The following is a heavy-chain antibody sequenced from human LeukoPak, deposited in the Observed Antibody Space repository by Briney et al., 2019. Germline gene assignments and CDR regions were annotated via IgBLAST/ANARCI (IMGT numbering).Heavy chain of an antibody. J-gene: IGHJ4*02. Sequence: ASVKVSCKASGYTFTGYYLHWVRQAPGQGLEWMSWINPKNGGTKYAQKFQGRVTMTRDTSISTAYMELSRLTSDDTAVYSCARDPAQTYYYDPWGQGTLVTVSS. V-gene: IGHV1-2*02. D-gene: IGHD3-22*01. CDR2: INPKNGGT. CDR3: ARDPAQTYYYDP. CDR1: GYTFTGYY.